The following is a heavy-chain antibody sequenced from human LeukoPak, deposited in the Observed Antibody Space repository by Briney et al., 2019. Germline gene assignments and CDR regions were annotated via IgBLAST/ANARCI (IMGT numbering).Heavy chain of an antibody. CDR1: GGTFSSYA. CDR3: ARGVMAYDVRPFEDY. D-gene: IGHD2-21*01. CDR2: TIPILGIA. J-gene: IGHJ4*02. Sequence: SVKVSCKASGGTFSSYAISWVRQAPGQGLKWMGRTIPILGIANYAQKFQGRVTITADKSTSTAYMELSGLRSEDTAVYYCARGVMAYDVRPFEDYWGQGTLVTVSS. V-gene: IGHV1-69*04.